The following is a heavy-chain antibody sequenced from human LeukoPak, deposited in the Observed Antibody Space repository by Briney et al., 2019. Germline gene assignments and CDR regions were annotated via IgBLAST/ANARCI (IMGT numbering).Heavy chain of an antibody. CDR3: ARDRRGRWANFDY. V-gene: IGHV3-21*01. D-gene: IGHD4-23*01. CDR1: GFTFSSYS. J-gene: IGHJ4*02. Sequence: GGSLRLSCAASGFTFSSYSMNWVRQAPGKGLEWVSSISSSSSYIYYADSVKGRFAISRDNAKNSLYLQMNSLRAEDTAVYYCARDRRGRWANFDYWGQGTLVTVSS. CDR2: ISSSSSYI.